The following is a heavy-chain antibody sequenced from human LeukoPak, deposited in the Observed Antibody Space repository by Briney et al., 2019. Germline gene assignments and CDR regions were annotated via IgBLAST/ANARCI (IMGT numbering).Heavy chain of an antibody. V-gene: IGHV3-30*02. J-gene: IGHJ5*02. CDR3: AREVVVPYNWFDP. CDR1: EFTFSNYG. CDR2: IRHDGSYK. Sequence: SGGSLRLSCAASEFTFSNYGMHWVRQAPGKGLEWVSFIRHDGSYKYNADSVKGRFTISRDNSKNTLYLQMNSLRPEDTAVYYCAREVVVPYNWFDPWGQGTLVTVSS. D-gene: IGHD2-15*01.